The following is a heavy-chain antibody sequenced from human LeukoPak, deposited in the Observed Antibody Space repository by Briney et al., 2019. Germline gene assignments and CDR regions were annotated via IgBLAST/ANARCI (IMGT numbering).Heavy chain of an antibody. CDR3: AKGLLWFGELFTHPQAVYGMDV. CDR2: ISYDGSNK. D-gene: IGHD3-10*01. CDR1: GFTFSSYG. J-gene: IGHJ6*04. V-gene: IGHV3-30*18. Sequence: QTGGSLRLSCAASGFTFSSYGMHWVRQAPGKGLEWVAVISYDGSNKYYADSVKGRFTISRDNSKNTLYLQMNSLRAEDTAVYYCAKGLLWFGELFTHPQAVYGMDVWGKGTTVTVSS.